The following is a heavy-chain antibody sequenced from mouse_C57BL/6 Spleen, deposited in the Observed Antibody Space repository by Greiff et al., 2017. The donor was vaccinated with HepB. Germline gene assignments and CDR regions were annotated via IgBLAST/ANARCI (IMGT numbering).Heavy chain of an antibody. J-gene: IGHJ2*01. CDR3: ARSHDGYARFDY. CDR2: INPNNGGT. Sequence: EVQLQQSGPELVKPGASVKMSCKASGYTFTDYNMHWVKQSHGKSLEWIGYINPNNGGTSYNQKFKGKAPLTVNKSSSTAYMELRSLTSEDSAVYYCARSHDGYARFDYWGQGTTLTVSS. CDR1: GYTFTDYN. D-gene: IGHD2-3*01. V-gene: IGHV1-22*01.